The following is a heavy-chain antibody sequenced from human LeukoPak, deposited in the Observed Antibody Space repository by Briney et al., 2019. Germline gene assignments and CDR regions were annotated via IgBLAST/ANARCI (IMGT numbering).Heavy chain of an antibody. Sequence: ASVKVSCKASGYTFTGYYMHWVRQAPGQGLEWMGWINPNSGGTNYAQKFQGWVTMTRDTSITTAYMELSRLRSDDTAVYYCARGGEMATITGYYGMDVWGQGTTVTVSS. D-gene: IGHD5-24*01. CDR2: INPNSGGT. CDR3: ARGGEMATITGYYGMDV. J-gene: IGHJ6*02. V-gene: IGHV1-2*04. CDR1: GYTFTGYY.